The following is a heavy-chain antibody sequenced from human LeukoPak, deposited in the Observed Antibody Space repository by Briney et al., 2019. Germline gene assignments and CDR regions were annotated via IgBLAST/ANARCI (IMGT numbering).Heavy chain of an antibody. V-gene: IGHV3-9*03. CDR1: GFTFDDYA. CDR2: ISWNSGSI. Sequence: GGSLRLSCAASGFTFDDYAMHWVRQAPGKCLEWVSGISWNSGSIGYADSVKGRFTISRDNAKNSLYLQMNSLRAEDMALYYCAKAEGPVGAKGFDYWGQGTLVTVSS. CDR3: AKAEGPVGAKGFDY. J-gene: IGHJ4*02. D-gene: IGHD1-26*01.